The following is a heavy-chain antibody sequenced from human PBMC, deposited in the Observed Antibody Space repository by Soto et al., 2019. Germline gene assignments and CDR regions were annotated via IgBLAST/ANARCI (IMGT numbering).Heavy chain of an antibody. CDR2: IIPILGIA. V-gene: IGHV1-69*02. CDR1: GGTFSSYT. J-gene: IGHJ6*03. Sequence: SVKVSCKASGGTFSSYTISWVRQAPGQGLEWMGRIIPILGIANYAQKFQGRVTITADKSTSTAYMELSSLRSEDTAVYYCARGYCSGGSCPNYYMDVWGKGTTVTVSS. D-gene: IGHD2-15*01. CDR3: ARGYCSGGSCPNYYMDV.